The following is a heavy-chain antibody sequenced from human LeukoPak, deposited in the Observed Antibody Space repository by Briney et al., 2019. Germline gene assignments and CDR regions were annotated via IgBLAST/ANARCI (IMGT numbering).Heavy chain of an antibody. CDR2: ISGSGGST. CDR3: AHLLAVAGTEWDY. Sequence: GGSLRLSCAAPGFTFSSYAMSWVRQAPGKGLEWVSAISGSGGSTYYADSVKGRFTISRDNSKNTLYLQMNSLRAEDTAVYYCAHLLAVAGTEWDYWGQGTLVTVSS. V-gene: IGHV3-23*01. D-gene: IGHD6-19*01. J-gene: IGHJ4*02. CDR1: GFTFSSYA.